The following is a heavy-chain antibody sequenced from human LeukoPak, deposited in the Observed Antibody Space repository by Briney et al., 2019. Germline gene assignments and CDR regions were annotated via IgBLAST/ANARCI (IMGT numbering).Heavy chain of an antibody. CDR3: AKDLNGWVITGFYY. J-gene: IGHJ4*02. Sequence: GGSLRLSCAASGFTFDDYAMHWVRQAPGKGLEWVSGISWNSGSIGYADSVKGRFTISRDNAKNSLYLQMNSLRAEDTALYYCAKDLNGWVITGFYYWGQGTLVTVSS. CDR1: GFTFDDYA. CDR2: ISWNSGSI. D-gene: IGHD1-14*01. V-gene: IGHV3-9*01.